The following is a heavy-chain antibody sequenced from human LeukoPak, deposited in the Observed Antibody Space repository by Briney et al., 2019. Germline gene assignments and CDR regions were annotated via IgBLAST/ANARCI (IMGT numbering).Heavy chain of an antibody. CDR3: ARSNSGSYYHFDY. V-gene: IGHV1-18*01. D-gene: IGHD1-26*01. CDR2: ISTYNDNT. Sequence: ASVKVSCKASGYTFISYGITWVRQAPGQGLEWMGWISTYNDNTNYAQKFQGRVTMNTDTSTSTAYMELRGLTSDDTAVYYCARSNSGSYYHFDYWGQGTLVTVSS. J-gene: IGHJ4*02. CDR1: GYTFISYG.